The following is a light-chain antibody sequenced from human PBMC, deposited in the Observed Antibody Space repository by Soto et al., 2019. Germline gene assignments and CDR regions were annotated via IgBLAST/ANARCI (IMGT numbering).Light chain of an antibody. CDR1: QSVSSSY. CDR2: GAS. J-gene: IGKJ1*01. CDR3: QQYNNWPPWT. V-gene: IGKV3-15*01. Sequence: EIVLTQSPATLSLSPGERATLSCRALQSVSSSYLAWYQQKPGQAPRLLIYGASTRATGIPARFSGSGSGTEFTLTISSLQSEDFAVYYCQQYNNWPPWTFGQGTKVDIK.